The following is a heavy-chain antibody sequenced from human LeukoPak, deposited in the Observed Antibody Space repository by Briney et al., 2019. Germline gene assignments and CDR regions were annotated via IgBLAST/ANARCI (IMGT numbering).Heavy chain of an antibody. D-gene: IGHD1-26*01. CDR1: GFTFSNYW. CDR2: MNSDGSST. V-gene: IGHV3-74*01. Sequence: GGSLRLSCAASGFTFSNYWMHWVRRAPGKGLVWVSRMNSDGSSTSYADSVKGRFTISRDNAKNTLYLQMNSLRAEDTAVYYCARRHPNSGSNDYWGQGTLVTVSS. J-gene: IGHJ4*02. CDR3: ARRHPNSGSNDY.